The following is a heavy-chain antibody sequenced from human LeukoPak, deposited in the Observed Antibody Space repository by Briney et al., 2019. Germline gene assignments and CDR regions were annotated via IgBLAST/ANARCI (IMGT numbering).Heavy chain of an antibody. V-gene: IGHV3-23*01. D-gene: IGHD3-22*01. CDR2: ISGSGGST. CDR1: GFTFSSYA. CDR3: AKEDYYDSSGYYYEGGGEFDY. J-gene: IGHJ4*02. Sequence: GGSLRLSCAASGFTFSSYAMSWVRQAPGKGLEWVSAISGSGGSTYYADSVKGRFTISRDNSKNTLYLQMNSLRAEDTAVYYCAKEDYYDSSGYYYEGGGEFDYWGQGTLVTVSS.